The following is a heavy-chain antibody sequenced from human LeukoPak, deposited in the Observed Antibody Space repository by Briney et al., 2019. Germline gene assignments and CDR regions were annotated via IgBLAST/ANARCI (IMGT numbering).Heavy chain of an antibody. CDR3: AKECEQLVGNNWFDP. CDR1: GFAFSDYA. Sequence: GGSLRLSCAASGFAFSDYAMSCVRQAPGKGLEWVSGISGGGRSIYYADSVKGRFNISRDNSKNILYLQMTDVTVEDTAVYYCAKECEQLVGNNWFDPWGQGTLVTVSS. V-gene: IGHV3-23*01. D-gene: IGHD1/OR15-1a*01. CDR2: ISGGGRSI. J-gene: IGHJ5*02.